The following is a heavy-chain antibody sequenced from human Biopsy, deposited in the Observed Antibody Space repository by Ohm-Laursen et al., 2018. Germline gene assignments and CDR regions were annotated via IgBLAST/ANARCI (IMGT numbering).Heavy chain of an antibody. CDR2: IYYTGST. Sequence: SETLSLTCTVSGDSINSYYWSWIRKPPGKGLEWIGYIYYTGSTNYSPSLESRVIMSVDTSKNQFSLRLSSVTAADTAVYYCARRDYRNGFKFDFWGQGTLVTVSS. V-gene: IGHV4-59*08. J-gene: IGHJ4*02. CDR3: ARRDYRNGFKFDF. D-gene: IGHD3-16*01. CDR1: GDSINSYY.